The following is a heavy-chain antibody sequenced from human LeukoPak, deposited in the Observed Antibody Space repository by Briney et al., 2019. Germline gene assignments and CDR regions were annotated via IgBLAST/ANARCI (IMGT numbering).Heavy chain of an antibody. D-gene: IGHD6-13*01. CDR3: ARGEYSSSWTSSTNWFDP. J-gene: IGHJ5*02. CDR1: GGSIRSGVYY. V-gene: IGHV4-30-4*08. Sequence: PSETLSLTCTVSGGSIRSGVYYWSWIRQPPGKGLEWIGYIYYSGSTYYNPSLKSRVTISVDTSKKQFSLKLSSVTAADTAVYYCARGEYSSSWTSSTNWFDPWGQGTLVTVSS. CDR2: IYYSGST.